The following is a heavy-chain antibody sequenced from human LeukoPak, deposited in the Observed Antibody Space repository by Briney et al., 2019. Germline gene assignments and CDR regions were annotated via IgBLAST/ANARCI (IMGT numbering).Heavy chain of an antibody. J-gene: IGHJ5*02. CDR1: GFIFSSFG. Sequence: PGGSLRLSCAASGFIFSSFGMHWVRQAPGKGLEWVAFIRYDGSNQYYADSVKGRFIISRDSSKNMLYLQIKSLRAEDTAVYFCAKDRGDYTNWFDPWGQGKLVTVSS. CDR2: IRYDGSNQ. CDR3: AKDRGDYTNWFDP. V-gene: IGHV3-30*02. D-gene: IGHD4-17*01.